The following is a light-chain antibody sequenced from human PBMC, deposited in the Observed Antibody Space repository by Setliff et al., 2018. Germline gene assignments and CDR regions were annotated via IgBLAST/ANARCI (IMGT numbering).Light chain of an antibody. CDR1: SSDIGGYNH. Sequence: ALTQPASVSGSPGQSITISCTGTSSDIGGYNHVSWYQQHPGEAPKLMIYQVSNRPSGVSYRFSGSKSGNMASLTISGLQAEDEADYYCSSYRSSSYVFGTGTKVTVL. J-gene: IGLJ1*01. CDR2: QVS. V-gene: IGLV2-14*01. CDR3: SSYRSSSYV.